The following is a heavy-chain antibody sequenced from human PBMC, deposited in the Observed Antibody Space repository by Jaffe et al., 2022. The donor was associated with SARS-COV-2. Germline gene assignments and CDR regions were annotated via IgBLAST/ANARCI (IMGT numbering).Heavy chain of an antibody. CDR2: ISGSGGST. D-gene: IGHD3-22*01. Sequence: EVQLLESGGGLVQPGGSLRLSCAASGFTFSSYAMSWVRQAPGKGLEWVSAISGSGGSTYYADSVKGRFTISRDNSKNTLYLQMNSLRAEDTAVYYCASLTKDSSGYYYSDYWGQGTLVTVSS. V-gene: IGHV3-23*01. CDR1: GFTFSSYA. J-gene: IGHJ4*02. CDR3: ASLTKDSSGYYYSDY.